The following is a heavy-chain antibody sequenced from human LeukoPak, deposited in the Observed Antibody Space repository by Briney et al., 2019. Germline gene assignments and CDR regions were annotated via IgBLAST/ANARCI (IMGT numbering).Heavy chain of an antibody. Sequence: GGSLRLSCAASGFNFITAAMTWVRQAPGKGLEWVSLICSSGGSTYYADSVKGRFTISRDNFNQTLSLQMNSLRVEDTAIYYCVKDIQLSTWGLGTMVTVSS. D-gene: IGHD5-24*01. J-gene: IGHJ3*01. CDR1: GFNFITAA. CDR2: ICSSGGST. V-gene: IGHV3-23*01. CDR3: VKDIQLST.